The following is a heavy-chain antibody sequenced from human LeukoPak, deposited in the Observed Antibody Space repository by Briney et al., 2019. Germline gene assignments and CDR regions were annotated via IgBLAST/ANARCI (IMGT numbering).Heavy chain of an antibody. CDR3: ARHTGRITIFGVVIRVSDYYYGMDV. V-gene: IGHV5-10-1*01. CDR2: IDPSDSYT. J-gene: IGHJ6*02. Sequence: GESLKISCKGSGYGFTSYWISWVRQMPGKGLEWMGRIDPSDSYTNYSPSFQGHVTISADKSISTAYLQWSSLKASDTAMYYCARHTGRITIFGVVIRVSDYYYGMDVWGQGTTVTVSS. D-gene: IGHD3-3*01. CDR1: GYGFTSYW.